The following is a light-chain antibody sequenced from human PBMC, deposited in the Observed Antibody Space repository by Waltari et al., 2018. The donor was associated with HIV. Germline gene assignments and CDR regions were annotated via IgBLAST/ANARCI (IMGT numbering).Light chain of an antibody. J-gene: IGKJ2*01. CDR3: QQYVNLPMYT. CDR2: DAS. V-gene: IGKV1-33*01. Sequence: DIQMTQSPSSLSASVGDRVTITCQASQDISNFLNWYQQKPGKAPKLLIYDASNLETGVPSRFSGSGSGTDFTFTISSLQPEDIATYYCQQYVNLPMYTFGQGTKLEI. CDR1: QDISNF.